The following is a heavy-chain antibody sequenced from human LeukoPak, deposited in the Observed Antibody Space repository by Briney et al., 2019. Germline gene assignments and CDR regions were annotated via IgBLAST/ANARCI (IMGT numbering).Heavy chain of an antibody. J-gene: IGHJ4*02. Sequence: GGSLRLSCAASGFTFSRYAMSWVRQAPGKGLEWFSRINGGDERTYYADSLKGRFTTSRDNSRNTLWLQMSSLRAEDTAVYYCAKDDAVGGGYLDSWGQGTLVTVSS. D-gene: IGHD6-19*01. CDR2: INGGDERT. CDR3: AKDDAVGGGYLDS. CDR1: GFTFSRYA. V-gene: IGHV3-23*01.